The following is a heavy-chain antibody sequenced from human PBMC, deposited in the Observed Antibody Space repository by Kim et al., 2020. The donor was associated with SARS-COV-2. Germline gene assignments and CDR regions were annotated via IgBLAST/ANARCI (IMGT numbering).Heavy chain of an antibody. CDR3: ARGLASAYYSMIVVVITGNYFDY. CDR1: GGSFSGYY. J-gene: IGHJ4*02. D-gene: IGHD3-22*01. Sequence: SETLSLTCAVYGGSFSGYYWSWIRQPPGKGLEWIGEINHSGSTNYNPSLKSRVTISVDTSKNQFSLNLSSVTAADTAVYYCARGLASAYYSMIVVVITGNYFDYWGQGTLVTVSS. CDR2: INHSGST. V-gene: IGHV4-34*01.